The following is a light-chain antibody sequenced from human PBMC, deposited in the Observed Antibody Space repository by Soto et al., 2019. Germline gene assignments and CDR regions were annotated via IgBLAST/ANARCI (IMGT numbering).Light chain of an antibody. J-gene: IGLJ1*01. CDR3: CSYTGASTYV. CDR1: SGDVGGYNY. V-gene: IGLV2-14*01. Sequence: QSALTQPASVSGSPGQSVTISCAGTSGDVGGYNYVSWYQQHPGKAPKLMIYAVTNRPSGVSNRFSGSKSGNTASLTISSLQAEDDADYNCCSYTGASTYVFGAGTKLTVL. CDR2: AVT.